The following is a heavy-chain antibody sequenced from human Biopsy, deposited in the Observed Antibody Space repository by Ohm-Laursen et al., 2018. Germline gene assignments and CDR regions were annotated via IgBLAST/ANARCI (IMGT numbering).Heavy chain of an antibody. V-gene: IGHV4-4*07. CDR2: LYTTGST. CDR3: ARSIDYGNSYFQY. Sequence: TLSLTCTVSGGSISSYYWNWIRQPAGGGLEHIGRLYTTGSTNYNPSLRSRVTMSADTSKNQFILNLRSVTAADTAVYFCARSIDYGNSYFQYWGQGILVTVSS. D-gene: IGHD4/OR15-4a*01. CDR1: GGSISSYY. J-gene: IGHJ1*01.